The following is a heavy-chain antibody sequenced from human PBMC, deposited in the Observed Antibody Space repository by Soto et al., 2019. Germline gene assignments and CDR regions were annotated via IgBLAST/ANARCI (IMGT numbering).Heavy chain of an antibody. CDR3: ERSGLTFDY. CDR1: GFTFSSYP. D-gene: IGHD2-21*02. V-gene: IGHV3-64*01. CDR2: ISSNGDRT. Sequence: EVQLVESGGGLVQPGGSLRLSCAASGFTFSSYPMHWVRQAPGKGLEYVSGISSNGDRTYYANSLKGRFTISRDNSKNTLSLQVGSLRAEDMAVYCCERSGLTFDYWGQGTLCTVSS. J-gene: IGHJ4*02.